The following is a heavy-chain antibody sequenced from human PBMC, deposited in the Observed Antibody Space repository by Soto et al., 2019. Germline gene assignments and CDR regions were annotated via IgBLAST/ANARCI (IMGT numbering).Heavy chain of an antibody. CDR2: ISSSSSYT. CDR3: ARDLGYPKNWFDP. V-gene: IGHV3-11*06. CDR1: GFTFSDYY. Sequence: GGSLRLSCAASGFTFSDYYISWIRQAPGKGLEWVSYISSSSSYTNYAVSVKGRFTISRDNTKNSLYLQMNSLRAEDTAVYYCARDLGYPKNWFDPWGQGT. D-gene: IGHD1-1*01. J-gene: IGHJ5*02.